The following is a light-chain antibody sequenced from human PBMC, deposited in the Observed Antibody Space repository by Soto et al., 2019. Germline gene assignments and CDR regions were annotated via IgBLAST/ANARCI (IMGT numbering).Light chain of an antibody. CDR3: HQYDNAPFT. J-gene: IGKJ3*01. Sequence: EIVLTQSPGTLSLSPGERATHSCRASQSLSSNYLAWYQQRPGQSPRLLVYGASSRATGIPDRFSGCGFGTDFALTISRLEPEDSAVYYFHQYDNAPFTLGPVTRVGIK. V-gene: IGKV3-20*01. CDR1: QSLSSNY. CDR2: GAS.